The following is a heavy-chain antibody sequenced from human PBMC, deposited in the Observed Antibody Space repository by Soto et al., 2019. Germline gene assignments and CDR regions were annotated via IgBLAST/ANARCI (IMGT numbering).Heavy chain of an antibody. CDR3: ARDLSQLEPPSGWFDP. Sequence: ASVKVSCKASGYTFTGYYMHWVRQAPGQGLEWMGWINPNSGGTNYAQKFQGRVTMTRDTSISTAYMELSRLRSDDTAVYYCARDLSQLEPPSGWFDPWGQGTLVTVSS. J-gene: IGHJ5*02. V-gene: IGHV1-2*02. CDR1: GYTFTGYY. D-gene: IGHD1-1*01. CDR2: INPNSGGT.